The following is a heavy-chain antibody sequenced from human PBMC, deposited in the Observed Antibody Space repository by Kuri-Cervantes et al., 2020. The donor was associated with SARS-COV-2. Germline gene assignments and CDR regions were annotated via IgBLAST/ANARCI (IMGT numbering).Heavy chain of an antibody. CDR3: ARDFFECRGGSCYSANWFDP. J-gene: IGHJ5*02. CDR2: INPNSGGT. Sequence: ASVKVSCKASGYTFTGYYMHWVRQAPGQGLEWMGGINPNSGGTNYAQKFQGWVTMTRDTSISTVYMELSRLRSDVTAVYYCARDFFECRGGSCYSANWFDPWGQGTLVTVSS. V-gene: IGHV1-2*04. D-gene: IGHD2-15*01. CDR1: GYTFTGYY.